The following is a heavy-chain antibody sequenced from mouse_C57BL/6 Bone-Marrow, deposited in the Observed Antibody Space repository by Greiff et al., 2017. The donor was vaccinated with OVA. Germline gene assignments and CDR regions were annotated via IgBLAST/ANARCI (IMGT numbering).Heavy chain of an antibody. CDR1: GYAFSSYW. J-gene: IGHJ4*01. Sequence: VQLQQSGAELVKPGASVKISCKASGYAFSSYWMNWVKQRPGKGLEWIGQIYPGDGDTNYNGKFKGKATLTADKSSSTAYMQLSSLTSEDSAVYFGERGGATYRNYPYARDYGGQGPPPPVPP. V-gene: IGHV1-80*01. CDR3: ERGGATYRNYPYARDY. D-gene: IGHD2-1*01. CDR2: IYPGDGDT.